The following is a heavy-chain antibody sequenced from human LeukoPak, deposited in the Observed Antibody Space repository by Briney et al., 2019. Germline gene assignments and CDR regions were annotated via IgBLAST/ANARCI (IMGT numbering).Heavy chain of an antibody. Sequence: ASETLSLTCAVYGGSFSGYYWSWIRQPPGKGLEWIGEINHSGSTNYNPSLKSRATISVDTSKNQFSLKLSSVTAADTAVYYCARTRYYYNSRSYGAPYYFDYWGQGTLVTVSS. D-gene: IGHD3-10*01. CDR2: INHSGST. J-gene: IGHJ4*02. CDR1: GGSFSGYY. V-gene: IGHV4-34*01. CDR3: ARTRYYYNSRSYGAPYYFDY.